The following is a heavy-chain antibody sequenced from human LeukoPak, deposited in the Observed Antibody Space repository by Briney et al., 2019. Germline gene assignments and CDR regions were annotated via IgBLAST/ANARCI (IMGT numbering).Heavy chain of an antibody. CDR2: MNPNSGNT. V-gene: IGHV1-8*01. Sequence: ASVKVSCKASGYTCTSYDINWVRQATGQGLEWMGWMNPNSGNTGYAQKFQGRVTMTRNTSISTAYMELSSLRSEDTAVYYCARGGRAIKQQLEGNWFDPWGQGTLVTASS. CDR3: ARGGRAIKQQLEGNWFDP. CDR1: GYTCTSYD. D-gene: IGHD6-13*01. J-gene: IGHJ5*02.